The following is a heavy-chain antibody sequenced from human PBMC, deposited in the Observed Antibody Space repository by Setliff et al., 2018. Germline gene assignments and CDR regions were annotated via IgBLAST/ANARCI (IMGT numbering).Heavy chain of an antibody. J-gene: IGHJ4*02. CDR3: ARDTCSLTSCQDDYFDY. CDR2: INPSGGTT. D-gene: IGHD2-2*01. Sequence: ASVKVSCKASGYAFTNYYIHWVRQAPGQGLEWMGLINPSGGTTTYAQKFLGRLTMTSDTSAGTVSMDMSSLRSEDTAVYYCARDTCSLTSCQDDYFDYWGQGTLVTVSS. V-gene: IGHV1-46*01. CDR1: GYAFTNYY.